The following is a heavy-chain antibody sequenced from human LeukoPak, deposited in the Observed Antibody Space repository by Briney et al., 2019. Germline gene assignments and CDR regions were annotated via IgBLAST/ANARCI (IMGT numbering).Heavy chain of an antibody. D-gene: IGHD6-25*01. Sequence: ASVKVSCKASGGTFPTFAISWVRQAPGQGLEWMGGIIPIFGIPDSAQKFQGRLTITADESTTTAYMELSRLRSDDTAIYYCGLSGNYYYYYMDVWGKGTTVTISS. CDR2: IIPIFGIP. CDR1: GGTFPTFA. V-gene: IGHV1-69*13. J-gene: IGHJ6*03. CDR3: GLSGNYYYYYMDV.